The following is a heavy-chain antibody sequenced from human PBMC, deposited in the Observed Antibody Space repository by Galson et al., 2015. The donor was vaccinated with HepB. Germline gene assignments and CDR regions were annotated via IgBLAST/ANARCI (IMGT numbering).Heavy chain of an antibody. Sequence: SLRLSCAASGFTFSSYCMSWVRQAPGKGLEWVANIKQDGSEKYYVDSVKGRFTISRDNSKNSLYLQMNSLRAEDTAVYYCARVLRRLFWSFDLWGRGTLVTVSS. V-gene: IGHV3-7*03. J-gene: IGHJ2*01. D-gene: IGHD3-22*01. CDR1: GFTFSSYC. CDR3: ARVLRRLFWSFDL. CDR2: IKQDGSEK.